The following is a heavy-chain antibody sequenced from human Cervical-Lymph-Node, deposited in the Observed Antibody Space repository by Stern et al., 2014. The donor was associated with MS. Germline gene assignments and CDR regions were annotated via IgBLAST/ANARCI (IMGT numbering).Heavy chain of an antibody. CDR3: AKEGYCSGGSCSLDY. V-gene: IGHV3-30*18. D-gene: IGHD2-15*01. CDR1: GFTFSSYG. CDR2: ISYDGSNK. Sequence: VQLEESGGGVVQPGRSLRLSCAASGFTFSSYGMHWVRQAPGKGLEWVAVISYDGSNKYYADSVKGRFTISRDNSKNTLYLQMNSLRAEDTAVYYCAKEGYCSGGSCSLDYWGQGTLVTVSS. J-gene: IGHJ4*02.